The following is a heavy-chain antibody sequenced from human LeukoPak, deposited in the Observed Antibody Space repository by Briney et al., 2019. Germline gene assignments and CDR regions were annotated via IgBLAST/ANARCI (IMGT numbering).Heavy chain of an antibody. Sequence: GASVKVSCKVSGYTLTELSMHWVRQAPGKGLEWVGGFDPEDGETIYAQKLQGGVTMTEDTSTDTAYMELSSLRSEDTAVYYCATDLPRYDSSGYYYGPFQHWGQGTLVTVSS. CDR1: GYTLTELS. V-gene: IGHV1-24*01. CDR3: ATDLPRYDSSGYYYGPFQH. D-gene: IGHD3-22*01. J-gene: IGHJ1*01. CDR2: FDPEDGET.